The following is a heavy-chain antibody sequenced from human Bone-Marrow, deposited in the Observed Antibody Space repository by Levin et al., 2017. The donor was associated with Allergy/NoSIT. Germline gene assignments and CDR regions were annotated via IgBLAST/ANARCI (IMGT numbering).Heavy chain of an antibody. CDR3: VKDPQLWLFDY. CDR2: ISGTTGRT. CDR1: GFSFSTYA. J-gene: IGHJ4*02. D-gene: IGHD3-10*01. V-gene: IGHV3-23*01. Sequence: GESLKISCAASGFSFSTYAMNWVRQSPGKGLEWVSSISGTTGRTYYADSVKGRFTISRDNSKNMLHLQMNSLRVEDTAVYYCVKDPQLWLFDYWGQGTQVIVSS.